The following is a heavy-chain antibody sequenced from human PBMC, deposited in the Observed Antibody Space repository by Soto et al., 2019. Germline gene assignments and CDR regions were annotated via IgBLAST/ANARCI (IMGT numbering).Heavy chain of an antibody. CDR2: ISASAAST. CDR3: ARGVIFSPRGYGGYYYYYGMDV. CDR1: GFTFSSYA. J-gene: IGHJ6*02. Sequence: EVHLLESGGGLVQPGGSLRLSCTPSGFTFSSYAMSWVRQAPGKGLEWVSAISASAASTYYADSVKGRFTISRDNSKNSLYLQMNSLRAEDTAVYYCARGVIFSPRGYGGYYYYYGMDVWGQGTTVTVSS. V-gene: IGHV3-23*01. D-gene: IGHD3-10*01.